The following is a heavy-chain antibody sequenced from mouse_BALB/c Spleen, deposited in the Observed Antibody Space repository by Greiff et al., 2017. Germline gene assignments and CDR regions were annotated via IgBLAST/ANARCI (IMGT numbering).Heavy chain of an antibody. V-gene: IGHV1-37*01. J-gene: IGHJ4*01. D-gene: IGHD1-1*01. CDR1: GYSFTGYF. CDR3: GSYYYGSSRGDYYAMDY. CDR2: INPYNGDT. Sequence: VQLQQSGPELVKPGASVKISCKASGYSFTGYFMNWVKQSHGKSLEWIGRINPYNGDTFYNQKFKGKATLTVDKSSSTAHMELLSLTSEDSAVYYCGSYYYGSSRGDYYAMDYWGQGTSVTVSS.